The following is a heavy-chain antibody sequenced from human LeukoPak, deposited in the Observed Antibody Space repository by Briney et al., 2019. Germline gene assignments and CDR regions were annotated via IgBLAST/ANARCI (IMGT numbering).Heavy chain of an antibody. CDR3: ARRGPTYYYDSSGYYSNY. CDR2: IKQDGSEK. J-gene: IGHJ4*02. CDR1: GFTFSSYW. Sequence: GGSLRLSCAASGFTFSSYWMSWVRQAPGKGLEWVASIKQDGSEKYYVDSVKGRFTISRDNAKNSLYLQMNSLRAEDTAVYYCARRGPTYYYDSSGYYSNYWGQGTLVTVSS. V-gene: IGHV3-7*01. D-gene: IGHD3-22*01.